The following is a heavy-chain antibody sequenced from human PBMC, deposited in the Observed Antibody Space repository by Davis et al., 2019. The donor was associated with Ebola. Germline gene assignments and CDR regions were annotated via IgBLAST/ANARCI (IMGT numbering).Heavy chain of an antibody. J-gene: IGHJ3*02. V-gene: IGHV1-2*02. Sequence: ASVKVSCKASGYTFTGYYMHWVRQAPGQGLEWMGWINPNSGGTNYAQKFQGRVTITADESTSTAYMELSSLRSEDTAVYYCARENSGSYDRAFDIWGQGTMVTVSS. D-gene: IGHD1-26*01. CDR2: INPNSGGT. CDR3: ARENSGSYDRAFDI. CDR1: GYTFTGYY.